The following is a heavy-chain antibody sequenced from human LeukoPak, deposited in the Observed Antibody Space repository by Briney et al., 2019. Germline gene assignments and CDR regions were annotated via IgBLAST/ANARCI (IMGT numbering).Heavy chain of an antibody. V-gene: IGHV4-59*12. J-gene: IGHJ5*02. Sequence: SETLSLTCTVSGGSISSYYWSWIRQPPGQGLGWIGNIYYSGNTRYNPSLKSRVTISVDKSKNQFSLKLSSVTATDTAVYYCARGCIVGVNWFDPWGQGTLVTVSS. D-gene: IGHD1-26*01. CDR1: GGSISSYY. CDR3: ARGCIVGVNWFDP. CDR2: IYYSGNT.